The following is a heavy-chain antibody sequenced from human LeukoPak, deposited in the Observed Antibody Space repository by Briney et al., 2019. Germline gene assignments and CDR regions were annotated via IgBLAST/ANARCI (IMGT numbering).Heavy chain of an antibody. V-gene: IGHV4-39*01. J-gene: IGHJ6*02. CDR1: GDSLSTSTYY. D-gene: IGHD7-27*01. CDR2: IFYSGST. CDR3: ARQQSNWASGPGMDV. Sequence: PSETLSLTCTVSGDSLSTSTYYWGWIRQPPGKGLEWIGSIFYSGSTYYNPSLKSRVTISVDTSKNQFSLRLSSVTAADTAVYYCARQQSNWASGPGMDVWGQGTTVTVSS.